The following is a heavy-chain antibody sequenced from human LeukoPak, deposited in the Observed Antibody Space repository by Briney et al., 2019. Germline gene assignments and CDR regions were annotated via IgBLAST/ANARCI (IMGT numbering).Heavy chain of an antibody. CDR1: GFTFDDYG. CDR2: INWNGGST. CDR3: ARDFRIAAAASDV. V-gene: IGHV3-20*04. Sequence: AGGSLRLSCAASGFTFDDYGMSWVRQAPGKGLEWVSGINWNGGSTGYADSVKGRFTISRDNAKNSLYLQMNSLRAEDTALYYCARDFRIAAAASDVWGKGTTVTVSS. D-gene: IGHD6-13*01. J-gene: IGHJ6*04.